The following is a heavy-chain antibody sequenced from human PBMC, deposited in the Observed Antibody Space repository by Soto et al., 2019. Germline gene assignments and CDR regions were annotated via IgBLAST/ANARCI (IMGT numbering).Heavy chain of an antibody. Sequence: GGPLRLSRAVSGCTFGNHAMSWVRQAQGKGLEWVSAISGSGGSTYYADSVKGRFTISRDNSKNTLYLQMNSLRAEDTAVYYCASNYYGSGSYYNARYNLFDPWGQGTLVTVSS. CDR1: GCTFGNHA. V-gene: IGHV3-23*01. CDR2: ISGSGGST. J-gene: IGHJ5*02. D-gene: IGHD3-10*01. CDR3: ASNYYGSGSYYNARYNLFDP.